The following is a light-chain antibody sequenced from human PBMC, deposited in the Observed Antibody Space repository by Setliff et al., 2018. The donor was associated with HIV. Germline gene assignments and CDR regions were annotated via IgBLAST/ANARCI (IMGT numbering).Light chain of an antibody. V-gene: IGLV1-44*01. CDR3: CSYAGRYTYV. CDR1: SSNIGSNT. Sequence: QSVLTQPPSASGTPGQRVTISCSGSSSNIGSNTVNWYQQFPGTAPKLLMYINNQRPSGVPDRFSGSKSGTSASLAISGLQSEDEADYYCCSYAGRYTYVFGTGTKVTVL. CDR2: INN. J-gene: IGLJ1*01.